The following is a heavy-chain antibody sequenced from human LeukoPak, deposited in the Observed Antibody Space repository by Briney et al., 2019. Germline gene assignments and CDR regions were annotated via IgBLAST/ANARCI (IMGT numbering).Heavy chain of an antibody. CDR3: ARDMGRPDAFDI. V-gene: IGHV1-18*01. Sequence: GASVKVSCKASGYTFTNYGLSWVRQAPGQGLEWMGWINGYNGRTNYAQKFQGRVTITADKSTSTAYMELSSLRSEDTAVYYCARDMGRPDAFDIWGQGTMVTVSS. J-gene: IGHJ3*02. D-gene: IGHD3-10*01. CDR2: INGYNGRT. CDR1: GYTFTNYG.